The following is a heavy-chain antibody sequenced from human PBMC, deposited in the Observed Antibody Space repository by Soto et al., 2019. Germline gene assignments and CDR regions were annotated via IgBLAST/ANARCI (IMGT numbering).Heavy chain of an antibody. J-gene: IGHJ4*02. CDR1: GFTFSSYA. D-gene: IGHD3-22*01. CDR3: ARTPPSGYYYPYYFDY. Sequence: PGGSLRLSCAASGFTFSSYAMHWVRQAPGKGLEWVAVISYDGSNKYYADYVKGRFTISRDNSKNTLYLQMNSLRAEDTAVYYCARTPPSGYYYPYYFDYWGQGTLVTVSS. CDR2: ISYDGSNK. V-gene: IGHV3-30-3*01.